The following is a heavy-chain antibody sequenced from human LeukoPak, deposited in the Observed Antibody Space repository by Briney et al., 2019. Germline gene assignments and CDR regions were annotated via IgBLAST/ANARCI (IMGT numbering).Heavy chain of an antibody. D-gene: IGHD2-15*01. J-gene: IGHJ4*02. CDR1: GFTFSSYG. CDR3: TAFESGGFY. CDR2: IKSKTHGGTT. V-gene: IGHV3-15*01. Sequence: PGGSLRLSCVASGFTFSSYGMNWVRQAPGKGLEWVGRIKSKTHGGTTDYAAPVKGRFTISRDDSKNTLYVQMNSLKSEDTAVYYCTAFESGGFYWGQGTLVTVSS.